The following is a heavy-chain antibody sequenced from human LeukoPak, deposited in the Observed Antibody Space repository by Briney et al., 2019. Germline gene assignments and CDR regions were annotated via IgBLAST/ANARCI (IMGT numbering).Heavy chain of an antibody. Sequence: GGSLRLSRVASGFSLRSYSVSWVPPAPGEGVECGSALTRSSSFIYSAHSENGRFTISPDKAQRPVYLQMNNLRAQDTAVYYWTSELYFSDGSGPWGPGTMVTVSS. D-gene: IGHD3-22*01. CDR1: GFSLRSYS. J-gene: IGHJ3*01. CDR3: TSELYFSDGSGP. CDR2: LTRSSSFI. V-gene: IGHV3-21*01.